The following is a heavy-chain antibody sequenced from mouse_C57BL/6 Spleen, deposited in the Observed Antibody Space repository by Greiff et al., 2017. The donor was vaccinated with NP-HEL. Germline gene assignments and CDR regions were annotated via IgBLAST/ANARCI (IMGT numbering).Heavy chain of an antibody. CDR1: GYTFTSYG. Sequence: QVQLQQSGAELARPGASVKLSCKASGYTFTSYGISWVKQRTGQGLEWIGEIYPRSGNTYYNEKFKGKATLTADKSSSTAYMELRSLTSEDSAVYFCASSYGSSYGYFDVWGTGTTVTVSS. CDR2: IYPRSGNT. D-gene: IGHD1-1*01. J-gene: IGHJ1*03. V-gene: IGHV1-81*01. CDR3: ASSYGSSYGYFDV.